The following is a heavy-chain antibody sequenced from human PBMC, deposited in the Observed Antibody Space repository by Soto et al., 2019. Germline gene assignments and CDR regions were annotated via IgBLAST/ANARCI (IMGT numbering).Heavy chain of an antibody. Sequence: GSVKGSFKFSGYPLTELSMHLVRQAPGKGLEWMGGFDPEDGETIYAQKFQGRVTMTEDTSTDTAYMELSSLRSEDTAVYYCATDLMADLHSNNWFDPWGQGTMVTVSS. V-gene: IGHV1-24*01. CDR2: FDPEDGET. D-gene: IGHD2-8*01. CDR3: ATDLMADLHSNNWFDP. CDR1: GYPLTELS. J-gene: IGHJ5*02.